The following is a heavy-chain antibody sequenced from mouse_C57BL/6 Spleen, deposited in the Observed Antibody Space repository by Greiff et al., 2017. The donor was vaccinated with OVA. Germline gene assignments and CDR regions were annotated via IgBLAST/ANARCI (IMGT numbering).Heavy chain of an antibody. CDR1: GYTFTDYE. J-gene: IGHJ2*01. CDR2: IDPETGGT. D-gene: IGHD1-1*01. Sequence: QVQLKESGAELVRPGASVTLSCKASGYTFTDYEMHWVKQTPVHGLEWIGAIDPETGGTAYNQKFKGKAILTADKSSSTAYMELRSLTSEDSAVYYCTRSYYGSSGFDYWGQGTTLTVSS. CDR3: TRSYYGSSGFDY. V-gene: IGHV1-15*01.